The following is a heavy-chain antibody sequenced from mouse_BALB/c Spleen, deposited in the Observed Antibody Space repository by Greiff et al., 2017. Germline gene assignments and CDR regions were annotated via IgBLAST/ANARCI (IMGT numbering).Heavy chain of an antibody. CDR3: ARNPYGNFYYFDY. V-gene: IGHV2-2*02. CDR2: IWSGGST. Sequence: QVQLKESGPGLVQPSQSLSITCTVSGFSLTSYGVHWVRQSPGKGLEWLGVIWSGGSTDYNAAFISRLSISKDNSKSQVFFKMNSLQANDTAIYYCARNPYGNFYYFDYWGQGTTLTVSS. J-gene: IGHJ2*01. CDR1: GFSLTSYG. D-gene: IGHD2-10*02.